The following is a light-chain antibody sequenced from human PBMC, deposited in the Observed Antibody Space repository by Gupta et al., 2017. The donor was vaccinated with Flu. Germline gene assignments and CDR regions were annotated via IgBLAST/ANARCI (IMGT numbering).Light chain of an antibody. Sequence: ATFVLSPGKSDTPSSRASQSIRTYIDWYKKKPGQAPRLLMYDASDRDAGIPVRFTGSGFGTDFTLTISSLEPEDFAIYYCQQRSSRPMYTFGQGTEVEIK. J-gene: IGKJ2*01. CDR2: DAS. V-gene: IGKV3-11*01. CDR3: QQRSSRPMYT. CDR1: QSIRTY.